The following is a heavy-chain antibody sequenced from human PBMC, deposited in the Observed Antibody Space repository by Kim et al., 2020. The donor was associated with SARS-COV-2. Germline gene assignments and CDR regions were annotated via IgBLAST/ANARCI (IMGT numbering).Heavy chain of an antibody. D-gene: IGHD6-13*01. J-gene: IGHJ4*02. V-gene: IGHV4-4*02. CDR1: GGSISSSNW. CDR2: IYHSGST. CDR3: GRGRGSSFDF. Sequence: SETLSLTCAVSGGSISSSNWWSWVRQPPGKGLEWIGEIYHSGSTNYNPSLKSRVTISVEKSKNQFSLKLSSVTAADTAVYYCGRGRGSSFDFWGQGTLVSFSS.